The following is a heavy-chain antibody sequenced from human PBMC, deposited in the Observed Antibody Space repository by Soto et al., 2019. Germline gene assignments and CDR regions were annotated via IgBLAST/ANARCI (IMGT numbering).Heavy chain of an antibody. D-gene: IGHD3-10*01. CDR3: SRVGHYYYGMDV. Sequence: QVQLVQSGAEVKKPGASVKVSCKASGYTFTTYVMHWVRQAPGQRLEWIGWINAGNDNTKYSKKFQGRVTITRDTSASTVSMELSSLSSEDTAVYYCSRVGHYYYGMDVWGQGTTVTVSS. J-gene: IGHJ6*02. CDR2: INAGNDNT. CDR1: GYTFTTYV. V-gene: IGHV1-3*01.